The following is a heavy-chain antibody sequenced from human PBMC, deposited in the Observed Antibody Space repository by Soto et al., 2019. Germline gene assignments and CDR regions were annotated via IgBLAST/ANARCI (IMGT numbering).Heavy chain of an antibody. CDR3: ARDSIRASYYYGMDV. CDR1: GGTFSSYA. J-gene: IGHJ6*02. Sequence: SVKVSCKASGGTFSSYAISWVRQAPGQGLEWMGGIIPIFGTANYAQKFQGRVTITADESTSTAYMELNSLRSEDTAVFYCARDSIRASYYYGMDVWGQGTTVTVSS. D-gene: IGHD3-9*01. V-gene: IGHV1-69*13. CDR2: IIPIFGTA.